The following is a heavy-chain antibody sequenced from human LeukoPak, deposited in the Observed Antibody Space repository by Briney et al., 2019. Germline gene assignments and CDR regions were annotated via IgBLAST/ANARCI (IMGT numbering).Heavy chain of an antibody. CDR2: INSDGSST. J-gene: IGHJ4*02. CDR1: GFTFSSYW. V-gene: IGHV3-74*01. Sequence: GGSLRLSCAASGFTFSSYWMHWVRQAPGKGLVWVSRINSDGSSTSYADSVKGRFTISRDNAKNTLYLQMNSLRAEDTAVYYCAREGIAKYYFDYWGQGTLVTVSS. D-gene: IGHD6-13*01. CDR3: AREGIAKYYFDY.